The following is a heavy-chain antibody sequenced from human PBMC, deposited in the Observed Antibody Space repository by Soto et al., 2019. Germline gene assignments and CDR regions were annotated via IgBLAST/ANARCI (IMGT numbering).Heavy chain of an antibody. J-gene: IGHJ4*02. CDR1: GFAFSSYV. Sequence: PGGSLRLSCAASGFAFSSYVLHWVRRAPGKGPEWVSAIGTGGDTYYADSVKGRFTISRDNAKNTLYLQMNSLRAEDTAVYYCAREFYDSSGYMHYWGQGTLVTVSS. CDR3: AREFYDSSGYMHY. V-gene: IGHV3-13*01. CDR2: IGTGGDT. D-gene: IGHD3-22*01.